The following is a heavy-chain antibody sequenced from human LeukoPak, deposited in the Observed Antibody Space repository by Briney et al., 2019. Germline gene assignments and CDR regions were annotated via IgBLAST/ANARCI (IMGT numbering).Heavy chain of an antibody. Sequence: GESLKISCKGSGYFFTSYWIGWVRQMPGKGLEWMGIIYPSDSDTKYSPSFQGQVTISADKSISTAYLQWSSLKASDTAMYYCARGRDCSGGSCYPDNNWFDPWGQGTLVTVSS. CDR2: IYPSDSDT. J-gene: IGHJ5*02. V-gene: IGHV5-51*01. D-gene: IGHD2-15*01. CDR1: GYFFTSYW. CDR3: ARGRDCSGGSCYPDNNWFDP.